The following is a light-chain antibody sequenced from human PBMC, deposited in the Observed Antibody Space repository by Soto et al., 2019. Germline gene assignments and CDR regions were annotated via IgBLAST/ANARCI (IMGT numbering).Light chain of an antibody. V-gene: IGKV3-15*01. CDR2: GAS. CDR1: RSVSSY. J-gene: IGKJ1*01. CDR3: QQYNNWPRT. Sequence: TQAAATLSLSSGESATLSVSASRSVSSYLAWYQQKPGQAPRLLIDGASTRATGIPARFSGSGSGTEFTLTISSLQSEDVAVHYCQQYNNWPRTFGQGTKVDI.